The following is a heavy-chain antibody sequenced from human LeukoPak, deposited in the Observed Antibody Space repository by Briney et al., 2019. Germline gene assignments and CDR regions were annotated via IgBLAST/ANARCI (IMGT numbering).Heavy chain of an antibody. CDR3: ARDELAADAFDI. Sequence: GGSLRLSCAASGFTVSSNYMSWVRQAPGKGLEWVSVIYSGGSTYCADSVKGRFTISRDNSKNTLYLQMNSLRAEDTAVYYCARDELAADAFDIWGQGTMVTVSS. V-gene: IGHV3-66*01. CDR1: GFTVSSNY. D-gene: IGHD6-13*01. J-gene: IGHJ3*02. CDR2: IYSGGST.